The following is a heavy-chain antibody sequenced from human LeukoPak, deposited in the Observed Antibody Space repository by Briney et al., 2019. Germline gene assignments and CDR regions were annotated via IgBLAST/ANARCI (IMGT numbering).Heavy chain of an antibody. V-gene: IGHV3-21*01. CDR3: ARDPGLMTTVTTNRYGMDV. CDR2: ISTNSIYM. Sequence: GGSLRLSCAASGFTFSNYWMHWVRQAPGKGLEWVSSISTNSIYMHYADSVKGRFTISRDNAKNSLYLQMNSLRAEDTAVYYCARDPGLMTTVTTNRYGMDVWGQGTTVTVSS. D-gene: IGHD4-17*01. CDR1: GFTFSNYW. J-gene: IGHJ6*02.